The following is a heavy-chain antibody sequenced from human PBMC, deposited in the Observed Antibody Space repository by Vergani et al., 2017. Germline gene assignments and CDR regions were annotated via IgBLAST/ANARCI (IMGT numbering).Heavy chain of an antibody. V-gene: IGHV3-23*01. CDR2: ISVPGLST. CDR1: GFPFSNSA. Sequence: EVHLLESGGGLVQSGGSLRLSCAASGFPFSNSAVIWVRQAPGRGLAWVSSISVPGLSTYYADSVKGRFSISSDNSKNTLYLQLDNVRAEDTAVYYCAKSRVNIGFGTKSDWFDSWGKGTLVAVAS. CDR3: AKSRVNIGFGTKSDWFDS. D-gene: IGHD3-10*01. J-gene: IGHJ5*01.